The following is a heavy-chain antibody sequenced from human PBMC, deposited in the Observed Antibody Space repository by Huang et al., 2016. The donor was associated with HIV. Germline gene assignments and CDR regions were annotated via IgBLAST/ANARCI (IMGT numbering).Heavy chain of an antibody. J-gene: IGHJ4*02. D-gene: IGHD1-26*01. Sequence: QVQLVQSGAEVKKPGASVKVSCKAPGNTFSGYGISWVRQAPGQGLEWMGWISGYNGNTNYVENLQGRVTMTTDTSTSTAYMELRSLRSDDTAVYYCARGRRPYSGSYLGYWGQGTLVTVSS. CDR1: GNTFSGYG. V-gene: IGHV1-18*04. CDR2: ISGYNGNT. CDR3: ARGRRPYSGSYLGY.